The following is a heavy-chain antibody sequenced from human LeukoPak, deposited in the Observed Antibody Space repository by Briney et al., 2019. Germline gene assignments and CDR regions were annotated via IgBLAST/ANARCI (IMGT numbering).Heavy chain of an antibody. V-gene: IGHV3-23*01. Sequence: PGGSLRLSCATSGFTFSSYAMSWVRQAPEKGLEWVSAISGSGDSTYYAYSVEGRFTISRDNSKITLYLQMNSLRAEDTAVYYCAKRSSIVATTDNWGQGTLVTVSS. D-gene: IGHD5-12*01. CDR1: GFTFSSYA. CDR2: ISGSGDST. J-gene: IGHJ4*02. CDR3: AKRSSIVATTDN.